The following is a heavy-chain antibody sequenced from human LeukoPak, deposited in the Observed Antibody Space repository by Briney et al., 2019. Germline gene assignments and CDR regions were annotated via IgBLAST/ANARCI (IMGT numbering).Heavy chain of an antibody. Sequence: GGSLRLSCAASGFIFNSYTMSWVRQAPGKGLEWVSSMSSSGVYIYYSDSVKGRFTISRDNAKNSLFLDMKYLRAEDTAVYYCASGSYGSGFYYFYYMDVWGKGTTVTVSS. CDR2: MSSSGVYI. V-gene: IGHV3-21*01. CDR3: ASGSYGSGFYYFYYMDV. D-gene: IGHD3-10*01. J-gene: IGHJ6*03. CDR1: GFIFNSYT.